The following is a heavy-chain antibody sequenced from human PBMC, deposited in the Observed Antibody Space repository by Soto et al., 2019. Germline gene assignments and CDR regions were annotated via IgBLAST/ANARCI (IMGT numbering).Heavy chain of an antibody. J-gene: IGHJ4*02. CDR1: GGYISSGGNY. V-gene: IGHV4-31*03. CDR2: IYYTGHT. CDR3: AREDINESFFDS. Sequence: QVQLQESGPGLVKPSQTLSLTCSVSGGYISSGGNYWSWIRQHPGKRLEWIGFIYYTGHTKYNAALKSRVNISGNMSQNQFTLTLTSVTAADTAVYYCAREDINESFFDSWGPGILVTVSS. D-gene: IGHD2-8*01.